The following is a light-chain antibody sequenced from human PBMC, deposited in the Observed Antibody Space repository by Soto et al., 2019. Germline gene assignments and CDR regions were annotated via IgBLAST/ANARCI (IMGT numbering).Light chain of an antibody. CDR1: QTVNAW. CDR2: DAS. Sequence: DIQMTQSPSTLSASLGDRVTITCRASQTVNAWLAWYQHKPGKAPEPLIYDASTLESGVPARFSGSRSGTEFILTISSLQPDDIGTYYCQQYNTHSGTFGQGTKVDIK. J-gene: IGKJ1*01. V-gene: IGKV1-5*01. CDR3: QQYNTHSGT.